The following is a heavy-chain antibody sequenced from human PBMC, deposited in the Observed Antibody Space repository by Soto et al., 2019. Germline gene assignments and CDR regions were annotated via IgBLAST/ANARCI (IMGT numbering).Heavy chain of an antibody. CDR1: GGSVSSGNYY. J-gene: IGHJ4*02. Sequence: QVLLQESGPGLVKPSETLSLTCSVSGGSVSSGNYYWTWIRQAPGKGLEWIGYLHDSGITNYNPSLKSRVTISVDTSKNHFSLKVPSVTAADTAVYYCARDRGSAIDYWGQGTLITVSS. V-gene: IGHV4-61*03. CDR3: ARDRGSAIDY. CDR2: LHDSGIT. D-gene: IGHD3-16*01.